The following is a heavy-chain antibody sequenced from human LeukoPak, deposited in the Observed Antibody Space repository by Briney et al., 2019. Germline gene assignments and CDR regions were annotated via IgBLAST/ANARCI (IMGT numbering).Heavy chain of an antibody. CDR1: GFTFDDYA. V-gene: IGHV3-43*02. D-gene: IGHD4-23*01. CDR2: ISGDGGST. Sequence: GGPLRLSCAASGFTFDDYAMHWVRQAPGKGLEWVSLISGDGGSTYYADSVKGRFTISRDNSKNSLYLQMNSLRTEDTALYYCAKDTSGDYGGNQWGQGTLVTVSS. CDR3: AKDTSGDYGGNQ. J-gene: IGHJ4*02.